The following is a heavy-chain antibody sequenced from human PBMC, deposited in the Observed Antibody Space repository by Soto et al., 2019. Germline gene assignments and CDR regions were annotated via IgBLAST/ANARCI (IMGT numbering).Heavy chain of an antibody. CDR2: IIPIFGTA. D-gene: IGHD5-12*01. Sequence: VASVKVSCKASGGTFSSYAISWVRQAPGQGLEWMGGIIPIFGTANYAQKFQGRVTITADESTSTAYMELSSLRSEDTAVYYCARDRGYSGYVHDAFDIWGQGTMVTVSS. J-gene: IGHJ3*02. CDR3: ARDRGYSGYVHDAFDI. CDR1: GGTFSSYA. V-gene: IGHV1-69*13.